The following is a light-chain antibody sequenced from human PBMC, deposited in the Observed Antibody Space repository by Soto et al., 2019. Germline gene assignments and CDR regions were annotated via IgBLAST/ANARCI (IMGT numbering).Light chain of an antibody. J-gene: IGKJ1*01. CDR3: QQYGSSPRT. Sequence: EIVLTQYPGTLSLSPGERATLSCRASQSVSSGYLAWYQQKPGQAPRLLIYGTSTRATGIPDRFSGSGSGTDFTFTITILGPEDFSVYYCQQYGSSPRTFGQGTKVEMK. CDR2: GTS. CDR1: QSVSSGY. V-gene: IGKV3-20*01.